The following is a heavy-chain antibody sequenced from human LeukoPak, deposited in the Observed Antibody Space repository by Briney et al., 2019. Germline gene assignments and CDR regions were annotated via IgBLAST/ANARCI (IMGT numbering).Heavy chain of an antibody. CDR1: GGSFSGYY. V-gene: IGHV4-34*01. CDR2: INHSGST. CDR3: ARGRLSYQIDYYYYYGMDV. Sequence: SETLSLTCAVYGGSFSGYYWSWIRQPPGKGLEWIGEINHSGSTNYNPSLKSRVIISVDTSKNQFSLKLSSVTAADTAVYYCARGRLSYQIDYYYYYGMDVWGQGTTVTVSS. J-gene: IGHJ6*02. D-gene: IGHD1-26*01.